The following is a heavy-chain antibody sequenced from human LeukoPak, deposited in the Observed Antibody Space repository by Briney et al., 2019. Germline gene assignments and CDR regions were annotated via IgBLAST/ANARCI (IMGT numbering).Heavy chain of an antibody. Sequence: GGSLRLSCAASGFTFSSYWMTWVRQAPGKGLEWVSAISGSGGSTYYADSVKGRFTISGDNSKNTLYLQMNSLRAEDTAVYYCAKVRDIVVVVATKEFDYWGQGTLVTVSS. V-gene: IGHV3-23*01. J-gene: IGHJ4*02. D-gene: IGHD2-15*01. CDR2: ISGSGGST. CDR3: AKVRDIVVVVATKEFDY. CDR1: GFTFSSYW.